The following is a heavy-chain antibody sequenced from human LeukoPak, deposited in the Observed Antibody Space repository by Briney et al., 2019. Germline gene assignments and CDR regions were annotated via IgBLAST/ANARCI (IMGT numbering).Heavy chain of an antibody. V-gene: IGHV3-48*04. CDR2: INIDSITV. D-gene: IGHD1-26*01. J-gene: IGHJ5*02. CDR3: ASEGGATSGWFDP. CDR1: GFPLSSYS. Sequence: GSLRLSCAASGFPLSSYSINWVRQAPGKGLEWVSYINIDSITVNYADSVKGRFTISRDNAKNSLYLQMNSLRAEDTAVHYCASEGGATSGWFDPWGQGTLVTVSS.